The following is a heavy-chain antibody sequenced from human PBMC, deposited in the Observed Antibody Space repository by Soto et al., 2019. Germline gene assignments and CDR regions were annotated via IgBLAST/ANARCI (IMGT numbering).Heavy chain of an antibody. Sequence: SETLSLTCAVYGGSFSGYYWSWIRQPPGKGLEWIGEINHSGSTNYNPSLKSRVTISVDTSKNQFSLKLSSVTAADTAVYYCARLAYDRRPNYFDYWGQGTLVTVSS. J-gene: IGHJ4*02. V-gene: IGHV4-34*01. CDR3: ARLAYDRRPNYFDY. CDR1: GGSFSGYY. D-gene: IGHD3-22*01. CDR2: INHSGST.